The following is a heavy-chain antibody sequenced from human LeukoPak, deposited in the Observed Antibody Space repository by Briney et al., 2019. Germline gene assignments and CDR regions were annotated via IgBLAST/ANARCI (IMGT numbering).Heavy chain of an antibody. Sequence: SDTLSLTCAVSGGSITTTDFDWAWLRPPPGQGFEWIATISSSGKAYYYPSLMSRVTISVHTSKNQFALDEPSVTAADTGLFYCARFKGGTGFDYWGRGILVIVS. CDR3: ARFKGGTGFDY. CDR1: GGSITTTDFD. V-gene: IGHV4-39*01. J-gene: IGHJ4*02. CDR2: ISSSGKA. D-gene: IGHD1-26*01.